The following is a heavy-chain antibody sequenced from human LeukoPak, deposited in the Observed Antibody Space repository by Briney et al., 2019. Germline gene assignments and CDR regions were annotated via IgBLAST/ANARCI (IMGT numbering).Heavy chain of an antibody. CDR1: GDSVSSNSAT. CDR3: PRELGRRGIDY. CDR2: TYYRSKWFN. V-gene: IGHV6-1*01. Sequence: SQTLSLTCAISGDSVSSNSATWAFIRQSPSRGLEWLGRTYYRSKWFNEYAVSVKSRITINTDTSKNQFSLQLTSVTPEDTAMYFCPRELGRRGIDYWGQGTLVTVSS. J-gene: IGHJ4*02. D-gene: IGHD3-10*01.